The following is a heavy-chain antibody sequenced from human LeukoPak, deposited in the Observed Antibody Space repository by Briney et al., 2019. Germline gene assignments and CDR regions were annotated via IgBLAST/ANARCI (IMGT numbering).Heavy chain of an antibody. J-gene: IGHJ3*02. CDR3: ARDQWELVLDAFDI. CDR2: IYTSGST. D-gene: IGHD1-26*01. CDR1: GGSISSYY. Sequence: SETLSLTCTVSGGSISSYYWSWIRQPAGKGLEWIGRIYTSGSTNYNPSLKSRVTMSVDTSKNQFSLKLSSVTAADTAVYYCARDQWELVLDAFDIWGQGTMVTVSS. V-gene: IGHV4-4*07.